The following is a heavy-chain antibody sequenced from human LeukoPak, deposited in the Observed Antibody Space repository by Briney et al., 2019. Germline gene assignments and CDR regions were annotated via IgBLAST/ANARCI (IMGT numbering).Heavy chain of an antibody. J-gene: IGHJ4*02. D-gene: IGHD3-9*01. CDR3: ARGRATGRSGGDY. CDR2: ISYDGSNK. CDR1: GFTFSRYG. V-gene: IGHV3-30*03. Sequence: GGSLRLSCAASGFTFSRYGMHWVRQAPGKGLEWVAIISYDGSNKYYADSVKGRFTISRDNSKNTLYLQMNSLRAEDTAVYYCARGRATGRSGGDYWGQGTLVTVSS.